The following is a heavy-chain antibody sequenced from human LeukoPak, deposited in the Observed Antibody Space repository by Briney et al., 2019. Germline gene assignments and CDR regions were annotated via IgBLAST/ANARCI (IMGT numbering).Heavy chain of an antibody. CDR1: GYSFTSYD. V-gene: IGHV1-8*01. J-gene: IGHJ6*03. CDR2: MNPNRGNT. CDR3: ARADEGHYYYYYMDV. Sequence: ASVKVSCKASGYSFTSYDIKWVRQATGQGLEWMGWMNPNRGNTGYAQKFQGRVTMTRNTSISTAYMELSSLRSEDTAVYYCARADEGHYYYYYMDVWGKGTTVTVSS.